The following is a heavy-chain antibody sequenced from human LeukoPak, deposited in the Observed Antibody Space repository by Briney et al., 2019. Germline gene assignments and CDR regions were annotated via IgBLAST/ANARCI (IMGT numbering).Heavy chain of an antibody. CDR3: IRDFRSADL. Sequence: GGSLRLSCAASGFTVSSNYMSWVRQPPGKGLVWVSRIYVDGRTTNYADSVKGRFTISGDNAKNTVYLEMNSLSVEDTATYYCIRDFRSADLWGQGTLVTVTS. CDR2: IYVDGRTT. J-gene: IGHJ5*02. CDR1: GFTVSSNY. V-gene: IGHV3-74*01.